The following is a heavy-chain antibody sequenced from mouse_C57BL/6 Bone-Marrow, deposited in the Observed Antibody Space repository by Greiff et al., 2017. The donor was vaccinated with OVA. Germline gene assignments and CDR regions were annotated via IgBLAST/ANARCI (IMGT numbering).Heavy chain of an antibody. D-gene: IGHD2-3*01. V-gene: IGHV1-19*01. CDR3: ARSDYDGYYGAMDY. Sequence: VQLQQSGPVLVKPGASVKMSCKASGYTFTDYYMNWVKQSHGKSLEWIGVINPYNGGTSYNQKFKGKATLTVDKSSSTAYMELNSLTSEDSAVYYCARSDYDGYYGAMDYWGQGTSVTVSS. CDR2: INPYNGGT. J-gene: IGHJ4*01. CDR1: GYTFTDYY.